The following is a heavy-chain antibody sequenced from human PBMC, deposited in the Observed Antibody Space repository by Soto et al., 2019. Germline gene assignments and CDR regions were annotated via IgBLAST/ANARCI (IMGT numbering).Heavy chain of an antibody. CDR3: ARDGGRDSDDILTAYYPAIQLDY. CDR2: ISGYSGNK. J-gene: IGHJ4*02. Sequence: QVQLVQSGAEVKKPGASVRVSCKASGYTFSSYGISWVRQAPGQGLEWMGWISGYSGNKNNARKCPVRITMTTEASTTKAYMRLRRLQSDATAVYYCARDGGRDSDDILTAYYPAIQLDYWGQGTLVTVSS. V-gene: IGHV1-18*01. D-gene: IGHD3-9*01. CDR1: GYTFSSYG.